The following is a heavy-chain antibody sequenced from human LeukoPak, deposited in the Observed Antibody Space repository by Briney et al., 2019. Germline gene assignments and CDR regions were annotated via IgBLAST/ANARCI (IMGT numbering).Heavy chain of an antibody. Sequence: GGSLRLSCVAFGFTFSGYAMSWVRQAPGKGLEWVSTISGSGGSTYYADSVKGRFTISRDTSKNAVYLQMNSLRAENTAVYYCAKAGGRGSGSYWWSFDYWGQGTLVTVSS. J-gene: IGHJ4*02. CDR3: AKAGGRGSGSYWWSFDY. D-gene: IGHD3-10*01. CDR2: ISGSGGST. CDR1: GFTFSGYA. V-gene: IGHV3-23*01.